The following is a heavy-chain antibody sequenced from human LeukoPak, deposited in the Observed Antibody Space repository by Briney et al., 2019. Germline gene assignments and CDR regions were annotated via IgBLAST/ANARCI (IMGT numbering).Heavy chain of an antibody. CDR3: ARDRLARSGVFDY. V-gene: IGHV4-31*02. CDR2: IYYSGST. D-gene: IGHD2-15*01. Sequence: SETLSLTCTVSGGSISSGGYYWSWIRQLPGKGLEWIGHIYYSGSTYYNPSLKSRITISLDTSKSQFSLKLSSVTAADTAVYYCARDRLARSGVFDYWGQGTLVTVSS. J-gene: IGHJ4*02. CDR1: GGSISSGGYY.